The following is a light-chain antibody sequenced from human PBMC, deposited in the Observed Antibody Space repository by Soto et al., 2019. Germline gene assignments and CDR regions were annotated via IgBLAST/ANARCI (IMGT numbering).Light chain of an antibody. V-gene: IGKV1-27*01. CDR1: QGDGKS. CDR3: QKYDSAPWA. Sequence: DIQMTQSPSSLSASVGARVTFPCRASQGDGKSVAWYQQKPGKVPNLLIYAAPTLQSGLPSRFSGSGSGTEFTLTISSLEPEDVATYYGQKYDSAPWAFGQGTKVEIK. CDR2: AAP. J-gene: IGKJ1*01.